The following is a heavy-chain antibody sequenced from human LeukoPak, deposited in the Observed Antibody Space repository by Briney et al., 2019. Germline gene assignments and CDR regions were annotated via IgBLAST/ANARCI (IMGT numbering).Heavy chain of an antibody. J-gene: IGHJ4*02. Sequence: GGSLRLSCSASGFTFNRFYLHWVRQAPGKGLEFVSHISSNGATTYYADSVKGRFTISRDNSKNTLYLQMNSLRAEDTAVYYCARSATWIQLWTDFDYWGQGTLVTVSS. D-gene: IGHD5-18*01. CDR1: GFTFNRFY. V-gene: IGHV3-64*04. CDR2: ISSNGATT. CDR3: ARSATWIQLWTDFDY.